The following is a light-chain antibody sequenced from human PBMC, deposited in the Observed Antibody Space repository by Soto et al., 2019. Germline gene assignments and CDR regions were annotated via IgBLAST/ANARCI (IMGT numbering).Light chain of an antibody. CDR3: QQSYRTPYT. V-gene: IGKV1-39*01. CDR1: QDIDIY. Sequence: TQRTQSPSSLSASVGDRVTITCRASQDIDIYLSWYQQKPGKVPKLLIYDESTLQSGVPSRFSGSGSGTDFTLTINNLQTEDFATYYCQQSYRTPYTFGQGTKVDIK. J-gene: IGKJ2*01. CDR2: DES.